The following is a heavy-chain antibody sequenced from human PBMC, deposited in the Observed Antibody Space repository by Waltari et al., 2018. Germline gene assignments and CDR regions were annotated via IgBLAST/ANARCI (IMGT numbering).Heavy chain of an antibody. CDR3: GRSYGWAFDM. Sequence: EVQLVESGGGLVQPGGSLRLSCAASGFTFSDYWMNWVRQAPGRGLEWVGSIKPDESDKDYVEYVKGRFCISRDNAKNSLYLQMNSLRAEDTAVYYCGRSYGWAFDMSGQGTMVIVSS. V-gene: IGHV3-7*02. CDR1: GFTFSDYW. CDR2: IKPDESDK. J-gene: IGHJ3*02. D-gene: IGHD3-10*01.